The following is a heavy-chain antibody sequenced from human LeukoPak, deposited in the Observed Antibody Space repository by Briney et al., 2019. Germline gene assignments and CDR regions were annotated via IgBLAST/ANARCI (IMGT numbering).Heavy chain of an antibody. CDR1: GFTFSSFG. CDR2: ISGSGGGT. V-gene: IGHV3-23*01. J-gene: IGHJ4*02. CDR3: AQGKYSSSWYGDY. Sequence: PGGSLRLSCAASGFTFSSFGMSWVRQAPGKGLEWVSTISGSGGGTYYADSVKGRFTISRDNSKNTLYLQLNGLRVGDTAVYYCAQGKYSSSWYGDYWGQGTLVTVSS. D-gene: IGHD6-13*01.